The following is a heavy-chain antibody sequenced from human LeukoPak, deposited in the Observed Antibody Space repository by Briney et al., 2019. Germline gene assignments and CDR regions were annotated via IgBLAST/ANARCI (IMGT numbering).Heavy chain of an antibody. D-gene: IGHD4-17*01. V-gene: IGHV3-48*03. Sequence: GGSLRLSCAASGFTFSSYEMNWVRQAPGKGLEWVSYISSSGSTIYYEDSVKGRFTISRDNSKNTLFLQMNSLRPEDTAVYYCAKDSLGTRTVTLDYWGQGTLVTVSS. CDR3: AKDSLGTRTVTLDY. J-gene: IGHJ4*02. CDR1: GFTFSSYE. CDR2: ISSSGSTI.